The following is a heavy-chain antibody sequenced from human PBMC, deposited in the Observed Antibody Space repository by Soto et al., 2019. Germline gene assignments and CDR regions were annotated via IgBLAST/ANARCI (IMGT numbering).Heavy chain of an antibody. CDR1: GFTFSSYS. D-gene: IGHD2-21*02. CDR3: ARDQVTGLDAFDI. CDR2: ISRSAGNT. Sequence: VSLRLSCAASGFTFSSYSMNCVRQAPGKGLEWVSSISRSAGNTYYADSVKGRFTISRENAKNSMYLQMNSLRAEDTAVYYCARDQVTGLDAFDIWGEGTMVTVS. V-gene: IGHV3-21*01. J-gene: IGHJ3*02.